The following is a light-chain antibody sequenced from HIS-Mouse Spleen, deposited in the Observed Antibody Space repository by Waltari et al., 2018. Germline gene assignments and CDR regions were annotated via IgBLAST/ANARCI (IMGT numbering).Light chain of an antibody. CDR3: SSYTSSSTWV. CDR2: EVS. CDR1: ISDVGGYNY. Sequence: QSALTQPASVSGSPVQSITISCTGTISDVGGYNYVSWYQQPPGKAPNLMIYEVSNRPSGVSNRFSGSKSGNTASLTISGLQAEDEADYYCSSYTSSSTWVFGGGTKLTVL. V-gene: IGLV2-14*01. J-gene: IGLJ3*02.